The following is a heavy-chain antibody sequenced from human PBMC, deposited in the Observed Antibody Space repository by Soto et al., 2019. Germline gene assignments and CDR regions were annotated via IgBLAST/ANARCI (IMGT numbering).Heavy chain of an antibody. J-gene: IGHJ5*02. CDR3: ARAVVVAATMVWFDP. D-gene: IGHD2-15*01. CDR1: GGSISSYY. V-gene: IGHV4-4*07. CDR2: IYTSGST. Sequence: PSETLSLTCTVSGGSISSYYWSWIRQPAGKGLEWIGRIYTSGSTNYNPSPKSRVTMSVDTSKNQFSLKLSFVTAADTAVYYCARAVVVAATMVWFDPWGQGTLVTVSS.